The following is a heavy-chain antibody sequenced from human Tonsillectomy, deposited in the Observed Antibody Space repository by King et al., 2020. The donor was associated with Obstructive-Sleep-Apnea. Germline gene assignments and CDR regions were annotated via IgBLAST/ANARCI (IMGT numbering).Heavy chain of an antibody. CDR2: IGTAGDT. J-gene: IGHJ6*02. Sequence: QLVQSGGGLVQPGGSLRLSCAASGFTFSSYDMHWVRQATGKGLEWVSAIGTAGDTYYPGSVKGRFTISRENAKNSFYLQMNSLRAGDTAVYYCARSLYSYGYEPHYYYYGVDVWGQGTTVTVSS. CDR1: GFTFSSYD. CDR3: ARSLYSYGYEPHYYYYGVDV. D-gene: IGHD5-18*01. V-gene: IGHV3-13*01.